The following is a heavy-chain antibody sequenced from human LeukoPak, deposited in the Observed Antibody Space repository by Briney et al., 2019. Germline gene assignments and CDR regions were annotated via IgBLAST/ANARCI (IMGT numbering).Heavy chain of an antibody. CDR2: INHSGST. CDR1: GGSISSSSYY. V-gene: IGHV4-39*07. J-gene: IGHJ4*02. D-gene: IGHD6-6*01. Sequence: SETLSLTCTVSGGSISSSSYYWSWIRQPPGKGLEWIGEINHSGSTNYNPSLKSRVTISVDTSKNQFSLKLSSVTAADTAVYYCARGLAIAARPFYYFDYWGQGTLVTVSS. CDR3: ARGLAIAARPFYYFDY.